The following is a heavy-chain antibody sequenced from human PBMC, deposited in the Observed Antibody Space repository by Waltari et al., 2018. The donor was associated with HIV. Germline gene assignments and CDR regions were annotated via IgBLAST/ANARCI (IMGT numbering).Heavy chain of an antibody. V-gene: IGHV1-18*01. CDR2: ISAYDGNK. Sequence: QVQLVQSGPEMQKLGASVKISCRATGFTFTTYVFSWVQRAPGQGLEWLGWISAYDGNKDFARRFKDRVILTTDTSTTTAYLEVRSLRSDDTAMYYCVRGGGTWLYDMYYYQGMDVWGQGTTVTVSS. D-gene: IGHD2-8*01. J-gene: IGHJ6*02. CDR1: GFTFTTYV. CDR3: VRGGGTWLYDMYYYQGMDV.